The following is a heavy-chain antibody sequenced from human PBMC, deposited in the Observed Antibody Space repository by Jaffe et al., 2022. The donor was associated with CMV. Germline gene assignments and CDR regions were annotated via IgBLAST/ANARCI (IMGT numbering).Heavy chain of an antibody. CDR2: ISGSGDST. CDR3: ARATTSRFSTIGYYYGMDV. V-gene: IGHV3-23*01. J-gene: IGHJ6*02. Sequence: EVQLLESGGGLAQPGGSLRLSCAASGFTFSGYAMTWVRQPPGKGLEWVSVISGSGDSTYYADSVKGRFTISRDNSKNTLYLQMNSLRAEDTAIYYCARATTSRFSTIGYYYGMDVWGQGTTVTVSS. CDR1: GFTFSGYA. D-gene: IGHD1-26*01.